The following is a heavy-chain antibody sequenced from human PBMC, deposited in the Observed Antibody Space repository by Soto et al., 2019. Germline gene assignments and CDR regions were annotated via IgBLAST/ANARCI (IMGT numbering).Heavy chain of an antibody. CDR1: GSSFASISAA. D-gene: IGHD6-13*01. V-gene: IGHV6-1*01. J-gene: IGHJ3*02. CDR3: ARGYSSSWYVGGAFDI. Sequence: QTVSVTLAISGSSFASISAAWNWIRQSPSRFLEWLGRTYYRSKWYNDYAVSVKSRITINPDTSKNQFSPQLNSVTPEDTAVYYCARGYSSSWYVGGAFDIWGQGTMVTVSS. CDR2: TYYRSKWYN.